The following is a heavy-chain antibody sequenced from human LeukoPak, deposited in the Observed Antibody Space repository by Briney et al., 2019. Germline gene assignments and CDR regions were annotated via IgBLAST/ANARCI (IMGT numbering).Heavy chain of an antibody. V-gene: IGHV3-7*03. CDR2: IKQDGSEK. Sequence: GGSLRLSCAASAFTFSNYWMTWVRQAPGKGLQWVANIKQDGSEKYYVDSVKGRFTVSRDNAKNSLSLQMNSLRAEDMAVYYCTRGYYYFDYWGQGTLVTVSS. CDR3: TRGYYYFDY. CDR1: AFTFSNYW. J-gene: IGHJ4*02. D-gene: IGHD2-15*01.